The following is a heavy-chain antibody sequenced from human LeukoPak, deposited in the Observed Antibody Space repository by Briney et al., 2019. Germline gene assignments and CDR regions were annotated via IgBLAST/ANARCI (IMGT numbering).Heavy chain of an antibody. V-gene: IGHV4-38-2*02. Sequence: PSETLSLTCTVSGYSISSGYYWGWIRQAPGKGLEWIGNIYSSGSTYYTPSLKSRVTMSGDTSKNQFSLKLSSVTAADTAAYYCARLGYCSGGSCYYYYYMDVWAKGTTVTVSS. J-gene: IGHJ6*03. CDR1: GYSISSGYY. CDR2: IYSSGST. D-gene: IGHD2-15*01. CDR3: ARLGYCSGGSCYYYYYMDV.